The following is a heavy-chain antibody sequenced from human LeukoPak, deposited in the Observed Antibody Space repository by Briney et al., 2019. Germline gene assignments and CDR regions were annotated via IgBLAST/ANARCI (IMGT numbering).Heavy chain of an antibody. D-gene: IGHD3-9*01. CDR2: INPNSGGT. CDR3: ARLDILTGNLDY. V-gene: IGHV1-2*02. J-gene: IGHJ4*02. Sequence: GASVKVSCKASGYTFTGYYMHWVRQAPGQGREWMGWINPNSGGTNYAQKFKGRVTTTRETSISTAYMELSRLRSDDTAVYYCARLDILTGNLDYWGQGTLVTVSS. CDR1: GYTFTGYY.